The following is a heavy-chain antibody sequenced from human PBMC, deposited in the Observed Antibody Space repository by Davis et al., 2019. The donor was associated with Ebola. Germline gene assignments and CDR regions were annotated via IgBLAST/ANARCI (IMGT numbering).Heavy chain of an antibody. CDR2: IRFDASAR. J-gene: IGHJ6*04. Sequence: GESLKISCAASGFTFSNYGMQWVRQTPGKGLEWLAFIRFDASARYYADSVKGRFTISRDNSKNTVYLHMSSLRAEDTAVYYCARDKTVTAPDYYYYGMDVWGKGTTVTVSS. CDR1: GFTFSNYG. D-gene: IGHD2-21*02. CDR3: ARDKTVTAPDYYYYGMDV. V-gene: IGHV3-30*02.